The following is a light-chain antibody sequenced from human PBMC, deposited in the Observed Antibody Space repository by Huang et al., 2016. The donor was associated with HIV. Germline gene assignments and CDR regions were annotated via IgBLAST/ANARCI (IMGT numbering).Light chain of an antibody. Sequence: DIVMTQSPLFLPVTPGEPASISCRSSRSLLHSNGYNYLNCYLQKPGQSPQLLIYLGSTRASGVPDRFSGGRSGTDFTLKISRGEAEDVGVYYCMQALQTRLSFGGGTKVEIK. CDR1: RSLLHSNGYNY. CDR3: MQALQTRLS. CDR2: LGS. V-gene: IGKV2-28*01. J-gene: IGKJ4*01.